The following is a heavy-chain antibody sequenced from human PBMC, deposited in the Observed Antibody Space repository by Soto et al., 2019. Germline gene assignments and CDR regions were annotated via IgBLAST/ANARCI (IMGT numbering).Heavy chain of an antibody. CDR2: ITGSADKT. CDR3: ARDCSSSSCSVWHY. J-gene: IGHJ4*02. CDR1: GFSLSNYA. V-gene: IGHV3-23*01. D-gene: IGHD2-2*01. Sequence: GVLRLSCAASGFSLSNYAMTWVRQAPGKGLEWVSGITGSADKTYYADSVRGRFIISRDNSKNTLYLQMNSLRAEDTALYYCARDCSSSSCSVWHYWGQGTLVTVSS.